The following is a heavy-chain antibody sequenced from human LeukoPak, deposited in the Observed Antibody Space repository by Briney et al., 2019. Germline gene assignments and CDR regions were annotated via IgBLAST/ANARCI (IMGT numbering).Heavy chain of an antibody. CDR3: ARADCSGGSCYAFDI. CDR2: IYYSGST. D-gene: IGHD2-15*01. CDR1: GGSVSSGSYY. J-gene: IGHJ3*02. Sequence: SETLSVTCTVSGGSVSSGSYYWSWIRQPPGKGLEWIGYIYYSGSTNYNPSLKSRVTMSVDTSKNQFSLKLSSVTAADTAVYYCARADCSGGSCYAFDIWGQGTMVTVSS. V-gene: IGHV4-61*01.